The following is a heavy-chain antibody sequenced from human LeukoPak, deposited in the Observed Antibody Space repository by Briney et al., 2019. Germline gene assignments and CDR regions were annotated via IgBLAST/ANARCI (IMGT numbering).Heavy chain of an antibody. CDR3: ASGPWELDF. CDR1: GGSITNHD. J-gene: IGHJ4*02. V-gene: IGHV4-59*08. D-gene: IGHD1-26*01. CDR2: TSGTGSGST. Sequence: SETLSLTCTVSGGSITNHDRAWIRQPPGKGLEWIGYTSGTGSGSTHYSPSLESRVTISVDTSKNQFSLKRNSVVAADTARYYCASGPWELDFWGQGILVTVSS.